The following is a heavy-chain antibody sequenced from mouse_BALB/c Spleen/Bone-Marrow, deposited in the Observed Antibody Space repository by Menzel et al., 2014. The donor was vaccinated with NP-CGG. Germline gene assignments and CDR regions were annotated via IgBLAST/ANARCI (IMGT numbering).Heavy chain of an antibody. J-gene: IGHJ2*01. CDR2: IRNKANGYTT. V-gene: IGHV7-3*02. Sequence: EVMLVESGGGLVQPGGSLRLSCATSGFTFTDYYMSWVRQPPGKALEWLGFIRNKANGYTTEYSAPVKGRFTISRDNSQSILYLQMNTLRAEDSATYYCARDDYGRGYWGQGTTLTVSS. D-gene: IGHD1-1*01. CDR1: GFTFTDYY. CDR3: ARDDYGRGY.